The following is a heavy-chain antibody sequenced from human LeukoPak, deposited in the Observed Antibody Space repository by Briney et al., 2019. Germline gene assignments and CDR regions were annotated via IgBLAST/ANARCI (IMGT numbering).Heavy chain of an antibody. CDR3: ARAQIEDY. J-gene: IGHJ4*02. V-gene: IGHV3-21*01. CDR1: GFTFGDYA. CDR2: ISSSGGYI. Sequence: GRSLRLSCTASGFTFGDYAMSWVRQAPGKGLEWVSSISSSGGYIYYADSVKGRFTISRDNAKNSLFLQMNSLRAEDTAVYYCARAQIEDYWGQGTLVTVSS.